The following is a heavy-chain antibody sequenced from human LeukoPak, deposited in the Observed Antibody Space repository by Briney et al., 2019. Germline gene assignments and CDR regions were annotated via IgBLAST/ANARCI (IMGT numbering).Heavy chain of an antibody. D-gene: IGHD6-19*01. CDR2: IYYSRST. CDR3: ARETGSSGAVAGLFDY. Sequence: SETLSLTCTVSGGSISGYYWSWIRQPPGKGLEWIGYIYYSRSTNYNPSLKSRVTISVDTSKNQFSLKLNSVTAADTALYYCARETGSSGAVAGLFDYWGQGALVTVSS. CDR1: GGSISGYY. V-gene: IGHV4-59*01. J-gene: IGHJ4*02.